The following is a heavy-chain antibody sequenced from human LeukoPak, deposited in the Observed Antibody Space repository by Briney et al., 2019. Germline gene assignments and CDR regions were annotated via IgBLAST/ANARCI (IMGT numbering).Heavy chain of an antibody. D-gene: IGHD1-26*01. CDR2: ISYDGSNK. CDR1: GFTFSSYA. J-gene: IGHJ4*02. V-gene: IGHV3-30-3*01. CDR3: AKVGERGELHEDY. Sequence: PGGSLRLSCAASGFTFSSYAMHWVRQAPGKGLEWVAVISYDGSNKYYADSVKGRFTISRDNSKNTLYLQMNSLRAEDTAVYYCAKVGERGELHEDYWGQGTLVTVSS.